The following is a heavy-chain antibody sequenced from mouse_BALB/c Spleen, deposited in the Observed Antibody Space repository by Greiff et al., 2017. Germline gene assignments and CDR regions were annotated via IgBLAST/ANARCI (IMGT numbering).Heavy chain of an antibody. CDR1: GYTFSSYW. Sequence: VQLQQSGAELMKPGASVKISCKATGYTFSSYWIEWVKQRPGHGLEWIGEILPGSGSTNYNEKFKGKATLTVDKSSSTAYMQLKSLTSEDSAVYYCARWDYYGSSYHYAMDYWGQGTSVTVSS. D-gene: IGHD1-1*01. CDR2: ILPGSGST. V-gene: IGHV1-9*01. J-gene: IGHJ4*01. CDR3: ARWDYYGSSYHYAMDY.